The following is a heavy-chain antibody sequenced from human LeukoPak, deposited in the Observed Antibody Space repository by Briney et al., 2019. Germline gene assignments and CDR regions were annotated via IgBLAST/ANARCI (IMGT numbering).Heavy chain of an antibody. CDR2: IYTSGST. J-gene: IGHJ4*02. Sequence: PSETLSLTCTVSGGSISSYYWSWIRQPAGKGPEWIGRIYTSGSTNYNPSLKSRVTMSVDTSKNQFSLKLSSVTAADTAVYYCARESESTYYYDSSGYYFDYWGQGTLVTVSS. D-gene: IGHD3-22*01. CDR3: ARESESTYYYDSSGYYFDY. CDR1: GGSISSYY. V-gene: IGHV4-4*07.